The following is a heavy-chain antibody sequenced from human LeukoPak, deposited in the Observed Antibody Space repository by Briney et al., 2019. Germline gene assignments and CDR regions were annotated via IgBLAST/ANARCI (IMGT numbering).Heavy chain of an antibody. CDR1: GFTFSNYA. CDR3: AKGYYASGSYGWFDT. D-gene: IGHD3-10*01. V-gene: IGHV3-23*01. J-gene: IGHJ5*02. Sequence: GGSLRLSCAASGFTFSNYAMSWVRQAPGKGLEWVSAISGSGGRTFYGDSVKGRFSISRDISKNTLYLQMNSLRAEDTAVYYCAKGYYASGSYGWFDTWGQGTLVTVSS. CDR2: ISGSGGRT.